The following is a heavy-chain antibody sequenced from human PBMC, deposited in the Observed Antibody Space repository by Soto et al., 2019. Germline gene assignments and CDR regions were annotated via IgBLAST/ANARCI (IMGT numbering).Heavy chain of an antibody. V-gene: IGHV3-30*03. D-gene: IGHD6-13*01. J-gene: IGHJ4*02. CDR2: ISYDGNIK. CDR3: ARFWGPVTAAVDDY. CDR1: GFTFSNFG. Sequence: QVQLVESGGGVVQPGRSLRLSCAASGFTFSNFGMQWVRQAPGKGLEWVASISYDGNIKYSADSVKGRFTISRDNSKKTLYLQMNSLRSEETAVYYCARFWGPVTAAVDDYWGQGTLVTVSS.